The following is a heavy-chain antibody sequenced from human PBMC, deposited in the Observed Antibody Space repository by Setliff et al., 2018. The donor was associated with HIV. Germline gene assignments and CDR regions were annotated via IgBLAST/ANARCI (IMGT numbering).Heavy chain of an antibody. CDR2: ISAIFGTA. CDR1: GYTFINYH. Sequence: SVKVSCKASGYTFINYHITWVRQAPGQGLEWVGSISAIFGTANYAQKFQGRVTITADESTSTAYMELSSLRSEDTAVYYCARAHSGSYYYYYYMDVWGKGTTVTVSS. CDR3: ARAHSGSYYYYYYMDV. J-gene: IGHJ6*03. D-gene: IGHD1-26*01. V-gene: IGHV1-69*13.